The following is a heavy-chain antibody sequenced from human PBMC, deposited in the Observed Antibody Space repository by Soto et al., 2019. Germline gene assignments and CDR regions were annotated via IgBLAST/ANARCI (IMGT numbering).Heavy chain of an antibody. CDR2: INPSGGST. Sequence: ASVKVSCKASGYTFTSYYMHWVRQAPGQGLEWMGIINPSGGSTSYAQKFQGRVTMTRDTSTSTVYMELSSLRSEDTAVYYCARDSWYGGYNSRSSAFDIWGQGTMVTVSS. V-gene: IGHV1-46*03. D-gene: IGHD5-12*01. CDR3: ARDSWYGGYNSRSSAFDI. CDR1: GYTFTSYY. J-gene: IGHJ3*02.